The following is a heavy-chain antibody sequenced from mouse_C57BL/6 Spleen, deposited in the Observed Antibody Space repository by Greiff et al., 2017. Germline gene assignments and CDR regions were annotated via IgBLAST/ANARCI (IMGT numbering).Heavy chain of an antibody. V-gene: IGHV1-55*01. Sequence: VQLQQPGAELVKPGASVKMSCKASGYTFTSYWITWVKQRPGQGLAWIGDIYPGSGSTNYNEKFKSKATLTVDTSSSTAYMQLSSLTSEDSAVYYCASYYSPYYAMDYWGQGTSVTVSS. CDR1: GYTFTSYW. CDR2: IYPGSGST. D-gene: IGHD2-12*01. CDR3: ASYYSPYYAMDY. J-gene: IGHJ4*01.